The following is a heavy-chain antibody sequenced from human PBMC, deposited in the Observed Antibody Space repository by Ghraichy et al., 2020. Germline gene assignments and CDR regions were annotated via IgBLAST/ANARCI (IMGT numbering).Heavy chain of an antibody. Sequence: GGSLRLSCAASGFSFSDYTMHWVRQAPGKGLEWVSAISGDSDFIFYGEAVKGRFTISRDNEKKSLHVQLNNLRVEDTAVYYCAREADVDNLWGMYRPSGIDSWGQGTLVSVSS. D-gene: IGHD3-16*01. V-gene: IGHV3-21*01. CDR1: GFSFSDYT. CDR3: AREADVDNLWGMYRPSGIDS. CDR2: ISGDSDFI. J-gene: IGHJ4*02.